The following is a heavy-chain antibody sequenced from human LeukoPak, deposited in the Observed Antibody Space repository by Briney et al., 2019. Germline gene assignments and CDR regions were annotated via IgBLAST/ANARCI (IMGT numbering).Heavy chain of an antibody. CDR1: GGSISSSSYY. J-gene: IGHJ4*02. Sequence: SETLSLTCTVSGGSISSSSYYWGWIRQPPGKGLEWIGSICYSGSTYYNPSLKSRVIISVDTSKNQFSLKLSSVTAADTAVYYCARLNPSGYSSDWGQGTLVTVSS. CDR2: ICYSGST. V-gene: IGHV4-39*01. CDR3: ARLNPSGYSSD. D-gene: IGHD6-25*01.